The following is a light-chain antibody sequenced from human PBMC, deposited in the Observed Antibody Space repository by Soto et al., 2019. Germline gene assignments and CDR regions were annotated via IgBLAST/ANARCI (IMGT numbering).Light chain of an antibody. CDR1: SGDIGTYHY. V-gene: IGLV2-14*01. CDR3: SSYRKSTTFV. Sequence: QSVLTQPASVSGSPGQSITISCTGTSGDIGTYHYVSWFQQHPGKAPKLIIHEVSHRPSGVSTRFSGSKSGTTASLTISGLQAEDEADYYCSSYRKSTTFVFGTGTKVTVL. CDR2: EVS. J-gene: IGLJ1*01.